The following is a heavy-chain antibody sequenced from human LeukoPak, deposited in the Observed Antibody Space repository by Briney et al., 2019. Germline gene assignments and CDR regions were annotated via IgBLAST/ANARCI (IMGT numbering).Heavy chain of an antibody. D-gene: IGHD2-2*01. J-gene: IGHJ6*03. CDR1: GYSISSGYY. CDR2: IYHSGST. CDR3: AGEYQLLSDNPMDV. V-gene: IGHV4-38-2*02. Sequence: PSETLSLTCAVSGYSISSGYYWGWIRQPPGKGLEWIGSIYHSGSTYYNPSLKSRVTISVDTSKNQFPLKLSSATAADTAVYYCAGEYQLLSDNPMDVWGKRTTVTVSS.